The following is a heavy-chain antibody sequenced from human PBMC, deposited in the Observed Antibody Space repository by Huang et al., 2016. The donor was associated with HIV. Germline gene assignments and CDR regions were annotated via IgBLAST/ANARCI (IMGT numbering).Heavy chain of an antibody. CDR1: GVSISSGGYY. J-gene: IGHJ5*02. CDR2: IDYNGRS. V-gene: IGHV4-30-4*08. Sequence: QVQLQGSGPGLVKPSQTLSLTCSVSGVSISSGGYYWSWIRQPPGKGLEWIGTIDYNGRSYYNPSLKSRVTMSVDTSKNQFSLKLTSVTAADTAVYYCARVVGFTTTPGTETRLGWFDPWGQGTLVIVSS. CDR3: ARVVGFTTTPGTETRLGWFDP. D-gene: IGHD4-17*01.